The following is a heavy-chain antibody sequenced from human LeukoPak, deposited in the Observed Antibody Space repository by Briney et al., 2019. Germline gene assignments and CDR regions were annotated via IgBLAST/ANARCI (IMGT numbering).Heavy chain of an antibody. J-gene: IGHJ4*02. CDR3: ARLWQDKDY. CDR1: GGSISSSSYY. D-gene: IGHD2-21*01. V-gene: IGHV4-39*01. Sequence: SETLSLTCTVSGGSISSSSYYWGWIRQPPGKGLEWIGSIYYSGSTYYNPSLKSRVTISVDTSKNQFSLKLSSVTAADTAVYYCARLWQDKDYWGQGTLVTVSS. CDR2: IYYSGST.